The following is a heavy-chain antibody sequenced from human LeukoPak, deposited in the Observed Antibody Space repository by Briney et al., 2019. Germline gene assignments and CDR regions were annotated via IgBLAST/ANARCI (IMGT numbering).Heavy chain of an antibody. CDR3: ARDQDAYSSGWYGVFDY. J-gene: IGHJ4*02. CDR2: ISRSSSTI. Sequence: GRTLRLSCAASGFTLTTYSMNWVRQAPGKGLEWVSYISRSSSTIYYADSVEGRFTSSRDNAKNSLYLQMNSLRAEDTAVYYCARDQDAYSSGWYGVFDYWGQGTLVTVSS. D-gene: IGHD6-19*01. V-gene: IGHV3-48*04. CDR1: GFTLTTYS.